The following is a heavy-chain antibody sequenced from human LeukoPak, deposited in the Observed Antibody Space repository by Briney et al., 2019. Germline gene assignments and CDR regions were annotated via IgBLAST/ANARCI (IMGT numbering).Heavy chain of an antibody. V-gene: IGHV1-2*02. CDR1: GYTFTGYY. D-gene: IGHD3-3*01. Sequence: ASVKVSCKASGYTFTGYYMHWVRQAPGQGLEWMGWINPNSGGTNYAQKFQGRVTMTRDTSISTAYMELSRLRSDDTAVYYCARDGGGTIFGVVIPYYYYYYMDVWGKGTTVTVSS. J-gene: IGHJ6*03. CDR2: INPNSGGT. CDR3: ARDGGGTIFGVVIPYYYYYYMDV.